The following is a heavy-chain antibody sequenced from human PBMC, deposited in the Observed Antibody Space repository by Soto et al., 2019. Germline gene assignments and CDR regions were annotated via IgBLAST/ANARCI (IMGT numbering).Heavy chain of an antibody. J-gene: IGHJ4*02. V-gene: IGHV3-30-3*01. CDR2: ISYDGSNK. CDR1: GFTFSSYA. Sequence: QVQLVESGGGVVQPGRSLRLSCAASGFTFSSYAMHWVRQAPGKGLEWVAVISYDGSNKYYADSVKGRFTISRDNSKNPLYLQMNSLRAEDTAVYYCARDLIDCYNDGPSDYFVYWRQGTLVTVSS. CDR3: ARDLIDCYNDGPSDYFVY. D-gene: IGHD2-21*01.